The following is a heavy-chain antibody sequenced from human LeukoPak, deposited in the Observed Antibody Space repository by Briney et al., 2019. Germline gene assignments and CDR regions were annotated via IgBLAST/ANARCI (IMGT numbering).Heavy chain of an antibody. D-gene: IGHD6-13*01. CDR1: GDSVSSNSAA. CDR3: AGDPAAAGTYYYYGMDV. J-gene: IGHJ6*02. Sequence: SQTLSLTCAISGDSVSSNSAAWNWIRQSPSRGLEWLGRTYYRSKWYNDYAVSVKSRITINPDTSKNQFSLQLNSVTPEDTAVYYCAGDPAAAGTYYYYGMDVWGQGTTVTVSS. CDR2: TYYRSKWYN. V-gene: IGHV6-1*01.